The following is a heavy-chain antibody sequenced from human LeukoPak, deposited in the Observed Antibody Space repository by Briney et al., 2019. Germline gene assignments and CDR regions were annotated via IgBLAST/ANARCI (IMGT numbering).Heavy chain of an antibody. D-gene: IGHD6-6*01. J-gene: IGHJ5*02. Sequence: SETLSLTCIVSGGSISSTTYYWGWIRQPPGKGLEWIGEINHSGSTNYNPSLKSRVTISVDTSKNQFSLKLSSVTAADTAVYYCARGPSPHNWFDPWGQGTLVTVSS. CDR1: GGSISSTTYY. CDR2: INHSGST. V-gene: IGHV4-39*07. CDR3: ARGPSPHNWFDP.